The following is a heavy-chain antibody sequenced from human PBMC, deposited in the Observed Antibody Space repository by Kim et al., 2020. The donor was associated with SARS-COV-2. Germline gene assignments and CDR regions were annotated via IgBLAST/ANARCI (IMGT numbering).Heavy chain of an antibody. V-gene: IGHV3-33*06. CDR2: IWYDGSNK. CDR1: GFTFSSYG. D-gene: IGHD6-13*01. J-gene: IGHJ6*02. CDR3: AKDRVRIAELLVGDYYYYYGMDV. Sequence: GGSLRLSCAASGFTFSSYGMHWVRQAPGKGLEWVAVIWYDGSNKYYADSVKGRFTISRDNSKNTLYLQTNSLRAEDTAVYYCAKDRVRIAELLVGDYYYYYGMDVWGQGTTVTVSS.